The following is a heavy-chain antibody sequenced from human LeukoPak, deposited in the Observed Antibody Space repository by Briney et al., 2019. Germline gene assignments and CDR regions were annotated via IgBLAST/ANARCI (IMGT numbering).Heavy chain of an antibody. V-gene: IGHV4-34*01. CDR3: ARGLYGDYFLFDF. D-gene: IGHD4-17*01. CDR1: GGPFSGYF. CDR2: INHSGST. J-gene: IGHJ4*02. Sequence: SETPYLTCAVYGGPFSGYFWTWIRQHPGKGLEWIGEINHSGSTNYNPSLKSRVTISADTSKNQFSLKLSSVTAADTAVYYWARGLYGDYFLFDFWGQGTLVTVSS.